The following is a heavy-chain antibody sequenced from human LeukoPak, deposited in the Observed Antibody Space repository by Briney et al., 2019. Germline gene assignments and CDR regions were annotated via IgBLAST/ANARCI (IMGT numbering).Heavy chain of an antibody. CDR2: IWYDGTNK. D-gene: IGHD4-17*01. J-gene: IGHJ2*01. Sequence: PGRSLRLSCAASGFTFSSYGMHWVRQAPGKGLEWVSVIWYDGTNKYYADSVKGRFTISRDNSENTLYLQMNSLRAEDTAVYYCARDDDYGDSYWYFDLWGRGTLVTVSS. V-gene: IGHV3-33*01. CDR3: ARDDDYGDSYWYFDL. CDR1: GFTFSSYG.